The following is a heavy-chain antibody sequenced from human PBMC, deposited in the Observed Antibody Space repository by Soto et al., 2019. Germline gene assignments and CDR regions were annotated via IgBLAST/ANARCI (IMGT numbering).Heavy chain of an antibody. Sequence: GASVKVSCKASGYTFTSYGISLVRQAPGQGLEWMGWISAYNGNTNYAQKLQGRVTMTTDTSTSTAYMELRSLRSDDTAVYYCARDLRYSSSVPDPRSCFDPWGQGTLVTVSS. J-gene: IGHJ5*02. D-gene: IGHD6-6*01. V-gene: IGHV1-18*01. CDR3: ARDLRYSSSVPDPRSCFDP. CDR1: GYTFTSYG. CDR2: ISAYNGNT.